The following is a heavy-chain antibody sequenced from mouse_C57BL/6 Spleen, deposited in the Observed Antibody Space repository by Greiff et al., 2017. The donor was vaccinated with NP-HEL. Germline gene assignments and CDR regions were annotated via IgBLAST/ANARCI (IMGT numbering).Heavy chain of an antibody. CDR1: GYTFTDYY. V-gene: IGHV1-19*01. D-gene: IGHD2-3*01. CDR3: ARGDGYYFDY. CDR2: INPYNGGT. J-gene: IGHJ2*01. Sequence: VQLQRSGPVLVKPGASVKMSCKASGYTFTDYYMNWVKQSHGKSLEWIGVINPYNGGTSYNQKFKGKATLTVDKSSSTAYMELNSLTSEDSAVYYCARGDGYYFDYWGQGTTLTVSS.